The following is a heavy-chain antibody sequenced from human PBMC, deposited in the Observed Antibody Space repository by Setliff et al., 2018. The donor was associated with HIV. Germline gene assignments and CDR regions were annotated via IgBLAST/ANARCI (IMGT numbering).Heavy chain of an antibody. CDR3: ARMLTSRRGDLASAAYFDH. J-gene: IGHJ4*02. D-gene: IGHD6-13*01. CDR2: IIPIFGTA. CDR1: GYIFTSHK. V-gene: IGHV1-69*05. Sequence: SVKVSCKASGYIFTSHKIHWVRQAPGQGLEWMGGIIPIFGTANYAQKFQGRVTITRDTSASTAYMDPVDTATYFCARMLTSRRGDLASAAYFDHWGQGTLVTVSS.